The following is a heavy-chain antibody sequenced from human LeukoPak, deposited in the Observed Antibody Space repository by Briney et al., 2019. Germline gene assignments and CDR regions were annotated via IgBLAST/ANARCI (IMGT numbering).Heavy chain of an antibody. CDR1: GGTFSSYT. D-gene: IGHD2-2*01. CDR3: ARPPPRGTAAASYFDY. V-gene: IGHV1-69*02. CDR2: IIPILGIA. J-gene: IGHJ4*02. Sequence: SVKVSCKASGGTFSSYTISWVRQAPGQGLEWMGRIIPILGIANYAQKFQGRVTITAVKSTSTAYMELSSLRSEDTAVYYCARPPPRGTAAASYFDYWGQGTLVTVSS.